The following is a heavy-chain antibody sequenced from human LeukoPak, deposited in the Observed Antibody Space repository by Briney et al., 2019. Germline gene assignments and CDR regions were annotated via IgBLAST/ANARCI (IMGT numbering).Heavy chain of an antibody. D-gene: IGHD4/OR15-4a*01. CDR1: GFTFSSYN. CDR2: ISSSSTK. Sequence: GGSLRLSCAGSGFTFSSYNMNWVRQAPGKGLEWVSYISSSSTKYYADSVKGRFTISRDNAKNSLYLQMNSLRAEDTAMYYCARVFGAGYSDYWGQGTLVTVSS. J-gene: IGHJ4*02. CDR3: ARVFGAGYSDY. V-gene: IGHV3-48*01.